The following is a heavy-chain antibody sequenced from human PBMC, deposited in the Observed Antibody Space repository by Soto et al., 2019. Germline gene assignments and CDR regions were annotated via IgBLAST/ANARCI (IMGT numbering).Heavy chain of an antibody. J-gene: IGHJ6*02. V-gene: IGHV4-30-4*01. CDR3: ARLPGPDYGDTKYYYYGMDV. CDR1: GGPISSGDYY. D-gene: IGHD4-17*01. Sequence: SETLSLTCTVSGGPISSGDYYWSWIRQPPGKGLEWIGYIYYSGSTYYNPSLKSRVTISVDTSKNQFSLKLSSVTAADTAVYYCARLPGPDYGDTKYYYYGMDVWGRGTTVTVSS. CDR2: IYYSGST.